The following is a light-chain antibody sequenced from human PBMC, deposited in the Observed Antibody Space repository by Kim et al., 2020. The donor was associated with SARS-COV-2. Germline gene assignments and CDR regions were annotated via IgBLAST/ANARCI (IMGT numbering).Light chain of an antibody. CDR1: QRIASY. V-gene: IGKV1-39*01. CDR3: QQAYTSWT. CDR2: GAS. J-gene: IGKJ1*01. Sequence: GDRVTITCRASQRIASYLHWYQQKPGKAPNLLIYGASSLQSGVPSRFSGSGSGTDFTLTISSLHPEDFATYYCQQAYTSWTFGPGTKVDIK.